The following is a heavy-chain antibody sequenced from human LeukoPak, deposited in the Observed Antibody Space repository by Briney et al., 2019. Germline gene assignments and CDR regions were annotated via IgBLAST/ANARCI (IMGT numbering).Heavy chain of an antibody. J-gene: IGHJ5*02. D-gene: IGHD3-9*01. CDR1: GGSISSYY. Sequence: ETLSLTCTVSGGSISSYYWNWIRQPPGKGLEWIGYISYSGSTKYTPSLKSRVTMSVDTAKSQFSLKLSSLTAADTAVYYCARDRYYDILTGYSTNWFDPWGQGTLVTVSS. CDR2: ISYSGST. V-gene: IGHV4-59*01. CDR3: ARDRYYDILTGYSTNWFDP.